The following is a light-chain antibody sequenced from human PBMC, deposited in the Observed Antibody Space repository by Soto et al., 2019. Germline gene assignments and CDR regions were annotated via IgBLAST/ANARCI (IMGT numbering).Light chain of an antibody. CDR1: SSNIGSNY. Sequence: QSVLTRPPSASGTPGQRVTISCSGSSSNIGSNYVYWYQQLPGTAPKLLIYRNNQRPSGVPDRFSGSKSGTSASLAISGLRSEDEADYYCAAWDDSLSGSWVFGGGTKLTVL. J-gene: IGLJ3*02. V-gene: IGLV1-47*01. CDR3: AAWDDSLSGSWV. CDR2: RNN.